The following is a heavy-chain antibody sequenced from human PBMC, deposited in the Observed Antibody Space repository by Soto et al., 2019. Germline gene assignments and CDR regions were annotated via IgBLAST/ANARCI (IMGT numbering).Heavy chain of an antibody. Sequence: ASLKVSSTASGYTFTSYGISWVRQARGQGIEWMGWISAYNGNTNYAQKLQGRVTMTTDTSTSTAYMELRSLRSDDTAVYYCARDWVPYYYGSGSPYYFDYCRQGTLVAVS. D-gene: IGHD3-10*01. CDR3: ARDWVPYYYGSGSPYYFDY. CDR1: GYTFTSYG. CDR2: ISAYNGNT. J-gene: IGHJ4*02. V-gene: IGHV1-18*04.